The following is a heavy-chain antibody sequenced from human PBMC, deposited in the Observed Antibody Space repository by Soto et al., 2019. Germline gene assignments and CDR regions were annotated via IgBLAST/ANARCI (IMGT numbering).Heavy chain of an antibody. CDR2: MNPNSGNT. V-gene: IGHV1-8*01. J-gene: IGHJ4*02. CDR3: ARTLYGDIVDF. Sequence: ASVKVSCKVSGYTLTELSMHWVRQATGQGLEWMGWMNPNSGNTGYAQKFQGRVTMTRNTSISTAYMELSSLRSEDTAVYYCARTLYGDIVDFWSQGTLVTVSA. D-gene: IGHD4-17*01. CDR1: GYTLTELS.